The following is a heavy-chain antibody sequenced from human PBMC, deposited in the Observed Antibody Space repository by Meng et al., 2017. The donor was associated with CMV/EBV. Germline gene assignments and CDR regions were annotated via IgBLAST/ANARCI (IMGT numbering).Heavy chain of an antibody. D-gene: IGHD3-3*01. V-gene: IGHV3-48*01. J-gene: IGHJ6*02. CDR2: ISSSSSTI. Sequence: GESLKIFCAASGFTFSSYSMNWVRQAPGKGLEWVSYISSSSSTIYCADSVKGRFTISRDNSKNTLYLQMNSLRAEDTAVYYCAKDPAGTIFGVYYYYGMDVWGQGTTVTVSS. CDR1: GFTFSSYS. CDR3: AKDPAGTIFGVYYYYGMDV.